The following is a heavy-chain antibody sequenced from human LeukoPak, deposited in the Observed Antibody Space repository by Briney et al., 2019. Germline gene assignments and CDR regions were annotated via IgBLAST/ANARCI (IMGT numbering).Heavy chain of an antibody. CDR1: GYTFTSYD. CDR2: MNPNSGNT. J-gene: IGHJ3*02. D-gene: IGHD3-22*01. Sequence: GASVKVSCKASGYTFTSYDINWVRQATGQGLEWMGWMNPNSGNTGYAQKFQGRVTITRNTSISTAYMELSSLRSEDTAVYYCARDIGEVVVVKDAFDIWGQGTMVTVSS. V-gene: IGHV1-8*03. CDR3: ARDIGEVVVVKDAFDI.